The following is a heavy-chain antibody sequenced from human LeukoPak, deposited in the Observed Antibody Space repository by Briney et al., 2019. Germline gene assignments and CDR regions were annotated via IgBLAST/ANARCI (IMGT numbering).Heavy chain of an antibody. J-gene: IGHJ4*02. V-gene: IGHV3-23*01. CDR3: AKDRPYYYDSSGYYPDY. D-gene: IGHD3-22*01. CDR1: GFSFDDYA. Sequence: PGGSLRLSCAASGFSFDDYAMHWVRQAPGKGLEWVSGISGSGGSTYYADSVKGRFTISRDNSKNTLYLQMNSLRAEDTAVYYCAKDRPYYYDSSGYYPDYWGQGTLVTVSS. CDR2: ISGSGGST.